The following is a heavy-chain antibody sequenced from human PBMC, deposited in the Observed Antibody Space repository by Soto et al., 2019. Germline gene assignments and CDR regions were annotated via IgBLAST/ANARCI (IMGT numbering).Heavy chain of an antibody. CDR2: LSHTGST. CDR1: GDSISSSIW. V-gene: IGHV4-4*02. J-gene: IGHJ3*01. CDR3: SRERVSISLTGAFDF. Sequence: QVQLQESGPGLVKPSGTLSLTCAVSGDSISSSIWWSWVRQPPGKGLEGIGALSHTGSTTNHPSLTRRVTISVDKSKNQISLKVSSVTAADTAVYYCSRERVSISLTGAFDFGGQGTMVNVSS. D-gene: IGHD2-21*01.